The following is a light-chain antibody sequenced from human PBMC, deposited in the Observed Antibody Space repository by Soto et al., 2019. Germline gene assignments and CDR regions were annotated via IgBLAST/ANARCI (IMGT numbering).Light chain of an antibody. CDR3: AAWDDSLIGFYV. Sequence: QSVLTQPPSASGTPGQRVTSSCSGSSSNIGSNTVSWYQQLPGTAPKLLIYNTNQRPSGVPDRFSGSKSGTSASLAIRGLQSEDEADYYCAAWDDSLIGFYVFGTGTKVTVL. CDR1: SSNIGSNT. V-gene: IGLV1-44*01. CDR2: NTN. J-gene: IGLJ1*01.